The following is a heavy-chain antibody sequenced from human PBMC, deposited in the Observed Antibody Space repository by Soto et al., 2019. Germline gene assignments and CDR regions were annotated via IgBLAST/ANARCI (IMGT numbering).Heavy chain of an antibody. V-gene: IGHV4-34*01. D-gene: IGHD6-19*01. Sequence: QVQLQQWGAGLLKPSETLSLTCAVYGGSFSGYYWSWIRQPPGKGLEWIGEINHSGSTNYNPSLKSRVTISVDTSKNQFSLKLSSVTAADTAVYYCARGVGGIAVAGTNFDYWGQGTLVTVSS. CDR3: ARGVGGIAVAGTNFDY. J-gene: IGHJ4*02. CDR1: GGSFSGYY. CDR2: INHSGST.